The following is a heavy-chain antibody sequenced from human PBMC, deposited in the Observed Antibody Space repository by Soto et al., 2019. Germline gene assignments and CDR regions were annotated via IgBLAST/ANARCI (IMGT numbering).Heavy chain of an antibody. J-gene: IGHJ4*02. Sequence: QVQLQQWGAGLLKPSETLSLTCDVYGGSFSGYYWSWIRQPPGKGLEWIGEINHSGSTNYNPSLKSRVTISVDTSKNQFSLKLSSVTAADTAVYYCARGRAGYYGSGSYFVYWGQGTLVTVSS. D-gene: IGHD3-10*01. V-gene: IGHV4-34*01. CDR2: INHSGST. CDR3: ARGRAGYYGSGSYFVY. CDR1: GGSFSGYY.